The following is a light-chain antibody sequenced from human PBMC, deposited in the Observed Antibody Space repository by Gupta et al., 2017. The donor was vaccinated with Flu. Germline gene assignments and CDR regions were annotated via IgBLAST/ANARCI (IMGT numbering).Light chain of an antibody. J-gene: IGKJ4*01. V-gene: IGKV3-11*01. CDR3: QQRSNWPLIT. CDR1: QSVSSD. Sequence: DRATLSCRASQSVSSDLAWYQQKPGQAPRLLIYDASNRATGTPARFSGSGSGTDFTLTISSLEPEDFAVYYCQQRSNWPLITFGGGTKVEIK. CDR2: DAS.